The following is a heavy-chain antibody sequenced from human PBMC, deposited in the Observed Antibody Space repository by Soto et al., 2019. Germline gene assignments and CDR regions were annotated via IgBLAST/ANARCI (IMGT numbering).Heavy chain of an antibody. CDR3: ARDKDWAFDY. D-gene: IGHD3-9*01. Sequence: EVQLVESGGGLVQPGGSLRLSCVASGFSFSSYSMVWVRQAPGKGLEWIAYIFVSSTTIHYPDSVKGRFTVSRDNTQNSLFLLMNSLRAEDTAIYYCARDKDWAFDYWGQGTQVIVSS. V-gene: IGHV3-48*04. CDR1: GFSFSSYS. CDR2: IFVSSTTI. J-gene: IGHJ4*02.